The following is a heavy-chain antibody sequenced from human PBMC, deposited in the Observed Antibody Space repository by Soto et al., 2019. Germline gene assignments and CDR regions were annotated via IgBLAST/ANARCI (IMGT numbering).Heavy chain of an antibody. J-gene: IGHJ4*02. CDR1: GDSVSSKNAA. D-gene: IGHD7-27*01. CDR3: ARTGDYIVDY. CDR2: TYYRSKWSS. Sequence: SQTLSLTCAISGDSVSSKNAAWHWIRQSPSRGLEWLGRTYYRSKWSSNYAVSVKSRITISPDTSKNQFSLQLRSVTPDDTAVYYCARTGDYIVDYWGQGXLVTVSS. V-gene: IGHV6-1*01.